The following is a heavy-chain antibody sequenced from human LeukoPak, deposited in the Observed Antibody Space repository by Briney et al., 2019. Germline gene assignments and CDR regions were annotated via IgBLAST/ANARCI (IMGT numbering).Heavy chain of an antibody. V-gene: IGHV1-24*01. CDR2: FDDVDKER. CDR3: ATGEGYCSGATCYSGFDY. D-gene: IGHD2-15*01. CDR1: GFRLSELG. Sequence: ASVKVSCKVSGFRLSELGLHWVRQTPGKGPEWMGGFDDVDKERMFAENFQGRLTMTDDTSTDIAYMELSSLRFEDTAVYYCATGEGYCSGATCYSGFDYWGQGTLVTVSS. J-gene: IGHJ4*02.